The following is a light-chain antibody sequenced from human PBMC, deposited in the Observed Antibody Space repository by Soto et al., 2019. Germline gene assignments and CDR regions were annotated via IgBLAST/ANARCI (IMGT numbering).Light chain of an antibody. J-gene: IGKJ1*01. CDR1: QSVSSSY. CDR2: GAS. V-gene: IGKV3-20*01. CDR3: QQYGSSPT. Sequence: EIVLTQSPGTLSLSPGEGATLSCRASQSVSSSYLAWYQQKPGQAPRLLIYGASSRATGIPDRFSGSGSGTDFTLTISRLGPEDFAVYYCQQYGSSPTFGQGTKVEIK.